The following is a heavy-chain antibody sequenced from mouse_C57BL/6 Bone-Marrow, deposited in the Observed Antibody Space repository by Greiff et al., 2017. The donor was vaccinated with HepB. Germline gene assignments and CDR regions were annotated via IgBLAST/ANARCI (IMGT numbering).Heavy chain of an antibody. CDR3: AREGDSWFAY. V-gene: IGHV1-81*01. J-gene: IGHJ3*01. Sequence: VMLVESGAELARPGASVKLSCKASGYTFTSYGISWVKQRTGQGLEWIGEIYPRSGNTYYNEKFKGKATLTADKSSSTAYMELRSLTSEDSAVYFCAREGDSWFAYWGQGTLVTVSA. CDR1: GYTFTSYG. CDR2: IYPRSGNT. D-gene: IGHD3-3*01.